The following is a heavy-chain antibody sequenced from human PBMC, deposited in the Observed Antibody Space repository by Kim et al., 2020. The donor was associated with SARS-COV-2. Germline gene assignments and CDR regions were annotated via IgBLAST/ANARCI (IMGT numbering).Heavy chain of an antibody. CDR2: VSGSSDSI. V-gene: IGHV3-23*01. Sequence: GGSLRLSCAASSFSIDNYAMNWVRQAPGKGLEWVAGVSGSSDSIYYADSVKGRFTISRDNSKNIVYLQMNSLRAEDTAVYYCAKSNYRSPFLDYYGMDV. D-gene: IGHD6-13*01. CDR3: AKSNYRSPFLDYYGMDV. J-gene: IGHJ6*01. CDR1: SFSIDNYA.